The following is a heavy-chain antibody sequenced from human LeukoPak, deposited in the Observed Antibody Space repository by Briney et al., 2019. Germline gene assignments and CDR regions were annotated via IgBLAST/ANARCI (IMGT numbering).Heavy chain of an antibody. CDR2: IYSGGST. V-gene: IGHV3-66*01. CDR1: GFTVSSSY. J-gene: IGHJ4*02. D-gene: IGHD3-22*01. Sequence: GGSLRLSCAASGFTVSSSYMSWARQAPGKGLEWVSIIYSGGSTYYADSVKGRFTISRDNFKNTLYLQMNSLRAEDTAVYYCTRGGHYSDSSGYYYAFDYWGQGTLVTVSS. CDR3: TRGGHYSDSSGYYYAFDY.